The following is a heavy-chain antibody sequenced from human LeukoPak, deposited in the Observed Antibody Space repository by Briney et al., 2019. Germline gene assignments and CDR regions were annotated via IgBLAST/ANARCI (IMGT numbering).Heavy chain of an antibody. V-gene: IGHV3-49*03. D-gene: IGHD2-15*01. CDR3: TRDRTRRTYCSGGSCYSGTAFDI. Sequence: HPGGSLRLSCTASGFTFGDYAMSWFRQAPGKGLEWVGFIRSKAYGGTTEYAASVKGRFTISRDDSKSIAYLQMNSLKTEDTAVYYCTRDRTRRTYCSGGSCYSGTAFDIWGQGTMVTVSS. J-gene: IGHJ3*02. CDR2: IRSKAYGGTT. CDR1: GFTFGDYA.